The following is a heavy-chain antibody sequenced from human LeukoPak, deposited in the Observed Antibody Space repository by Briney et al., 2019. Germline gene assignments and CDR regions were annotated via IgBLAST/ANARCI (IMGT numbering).Heavy chain of an antibody. CDR1: GGSISSYY. V-gene: IGHV4-4*07. D-gene: IGHD5-24*01. J-gene: IGHJ3*02. Sequence: SETLSLTCTVSGGSISSYYWSWIRQPAGKGLEWIGRIYTSGSTNYNPSLKSRVTMSVDTSKNQFSLKLSSVTAADTAVYFCARTATLITSAAFDIWGQGTMVTVSS. CDR2: IYTSGST. CDR3: ARTATLITSAAFDI.